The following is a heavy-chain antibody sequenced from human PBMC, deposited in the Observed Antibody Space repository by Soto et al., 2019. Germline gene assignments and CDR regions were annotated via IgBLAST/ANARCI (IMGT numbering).Heavy chain of an antibody. V-gene: IGHV3-23*01. Sequence: GGSLRLSCAASGFIFSNYGLSWVRQAAGKGLEWVSAIGASGANTYYAGSVKGRFTISRDNSKNTLYLQMDSLRAEDTAVYFCASLIVASGSDSWGQGTLVTVSS. CDR3: ASLIVASGSDS. CDR2: IGASGANT. J-gene: IGHJ4*02. D-gene: IGHD3-22*01. CDR1: GFIFSNYG.